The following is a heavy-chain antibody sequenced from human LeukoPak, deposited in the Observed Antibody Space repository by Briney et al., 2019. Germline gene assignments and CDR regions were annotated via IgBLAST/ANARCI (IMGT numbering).Heavy chain of an antibody. J-gene: IGHJ4*02. D-gene: IGHD3-10*01. Sequence: GASVKVSCKASGYTFTDYYIFWVRQAPGQGLEWMGGIVPMFNTTNYAQKFQGRVTITADESTSTAYMELSSLRSDDTAVYYCASPPSGDGGSFEYWGQGTLVTVSS. CDR1: GYTFTDYY. CDR2: IVPMFNTT. CDR3: ASPPSGDGGSFEY. V-gene: IGHV1-69*13.